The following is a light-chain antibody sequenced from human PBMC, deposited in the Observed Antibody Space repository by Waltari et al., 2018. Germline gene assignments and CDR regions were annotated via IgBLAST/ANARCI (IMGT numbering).Light chain of an antibody. CDR3: CSYVSNTYV. V-gene: IGLV2-23*01. J-gene: IGLJ1*01. CDR2: EGT. CDR1: TGHACTYNL. Sequence: QSALTQPTSVSGSPGQPFTIPCPATTGHACTYNLVSWYQQHPGKAPKLIIFEGTKRPSGVSNRFFASKSGNTASLTISGLQADDEADYHCCSYVSNTYVFGTGTKVTVL.